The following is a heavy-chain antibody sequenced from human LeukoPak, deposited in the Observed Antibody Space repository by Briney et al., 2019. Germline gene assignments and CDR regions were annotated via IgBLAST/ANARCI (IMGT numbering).Heavy chain of an antibody. D-gene: IGHD3-10*01. CDR2: SYYSGSA. J-gene: IGHJ5*02. CDR3: AREGVTPPNWFDP. CDR1: GGSVSSGSYY. V-gene: IGHV4-61*01. Sequence: SETLSLTCTVSGGSVSSGSYYWSWIRQPPGKGLEWIGYSYYSGSANYNPSLKSRVTISVDTSKNQFSLKLSSVTAADTAVYYCAREGVTPPNWFDPWSQGTLVTVSS.